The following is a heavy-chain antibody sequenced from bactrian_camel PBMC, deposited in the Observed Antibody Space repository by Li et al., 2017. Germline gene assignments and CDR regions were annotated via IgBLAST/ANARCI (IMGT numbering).Heavy chain of an antibody. D-gene: IGHD2*01. CDR1: SGSSSRYY. Sequence: HVQLVESGGGSVQPGGSLRLSCTVASGSSSRYYMGWFRQAPGKEREGVAIIGTGSGRTDYPGSTYYADSEKGRFTISRDNAKNTVYLRMNSLKSEDTALYYCASTIGLTLSEYNYWGQGTQVTVS. CDR2: IGTGSGRTDYPGST. CDR3: ASTIGLTLSEYNY. V-gene: IGHV3S54*01. J-gene: IGHJ4*01.